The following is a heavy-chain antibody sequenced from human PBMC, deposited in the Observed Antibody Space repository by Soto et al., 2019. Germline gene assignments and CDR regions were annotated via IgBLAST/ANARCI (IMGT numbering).Heavy chain of an antibody. CDR2: IYYSGST. CDR1: GGSISSGGYY. CDR3: ARGRGIVATINRSLLFDY. V-gene: IGHV4-31*03. Sequence: QVQLQESGPGLVKPSQTLSLTCTVSGGSISSGGYYWSWIRQHPGKGLEWIGYIYYSGSTYYNPSLMRRVTISVDTSKNQFSLKLSSVTAADTAVYYCARGRGIVATINRSLLFDYWGQGTLVTVSS. J-gene: IGHJ4*02. D-gene: IGHD5-12*01.